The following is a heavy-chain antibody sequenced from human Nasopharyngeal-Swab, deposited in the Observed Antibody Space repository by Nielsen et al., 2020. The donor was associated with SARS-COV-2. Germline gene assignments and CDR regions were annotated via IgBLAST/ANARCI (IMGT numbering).Heavy chain of an antibody. V-gene: IGHV3-23*01. CDR3: ARDRVLIAVAGTIPAYYYYYGMDV. Sequence: WIRQPPGKGLEWVSAISGSGGSTYYADSVKGRFTISRDNSKNTLYLQMNSLRAEDTAVYYCARDRVLIAVAGTIPAYYYYYGMDVWGQGTTVTVSS. CDR2: ISGSGGST. D-gene: IGHD6-19*01. J-gene: IGHJ6*02.